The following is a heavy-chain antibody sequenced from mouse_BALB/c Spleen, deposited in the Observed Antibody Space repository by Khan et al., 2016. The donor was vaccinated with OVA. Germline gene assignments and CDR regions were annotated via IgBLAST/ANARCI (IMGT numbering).Heavy chain of an antibody. D-gene: IGHD2-14*01. V-gene: IGHV1-4*01. CDR3: AREGAYYRSDGWFAY. J-gene: IGHJ3*01. Sequence: NFKDKATLTADISSSTAYMQLSSLTSEDSAVYYCAREGAYYRSDGWFAYWGQGTLVTVSA.